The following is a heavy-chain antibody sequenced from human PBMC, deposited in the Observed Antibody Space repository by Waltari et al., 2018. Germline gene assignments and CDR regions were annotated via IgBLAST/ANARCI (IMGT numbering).Heavy chain of an antibody. CDR3: ARRGSSGRAFDS. CDR1: GGSFSSSHYY. Sequence: QLQLQESGPGLVKPSETLSLTCTVSGGSFSSSHYYWAWIRQPPGKGLEWIGSIYYSGSTYYNPSLKSRVTISVDTSKNQFSLKVTSVTAADTAVYYCARRGSSGRAFDSWGQGTLVTVSS. V-gene: IGHV4-39*07. J-gene: IGHJ4*02. CDR2: IYYSGST. D-gene: IGHD6-19*01.